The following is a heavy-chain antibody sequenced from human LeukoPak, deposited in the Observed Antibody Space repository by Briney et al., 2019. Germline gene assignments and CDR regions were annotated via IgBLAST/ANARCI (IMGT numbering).Heavy chain of an antibody. V-gene: IGHV1-18*01. Sequence: ASVKVSCKASGYTFTSYGISWVRQAPGQGLEWMGWISAYNGNTNYAQKLQGRVTMTTDTSTSTAYMELRSLRSDDTAVYYCASGPLYCSSTSCYAGFDYWGQGTLVTVSS. CDR2: ISAYNGNT. J-gene: IGHJ4*02. CDR1: GYTFTSYG. D-gene: IGHD2-2*01. CDR3: ASGPLYCSSTSCYAGFDY.